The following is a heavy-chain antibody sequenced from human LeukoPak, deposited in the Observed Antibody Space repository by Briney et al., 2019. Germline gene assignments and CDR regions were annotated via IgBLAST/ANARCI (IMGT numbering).Heavy chain of an antibody. V-gene: IGHV3-21*01. D-gene: IGHD2-2*01. J-gene: IGHJ6*02. CDR1: GFTFSSYS. CDR2: ISSSSSYI. CDR3: ARTHVVPAADDPYYYYYGMDV. Sequence: PGGSLRLSCAASGFTFSSYSMNWVRQAPGKGLEWVSSISSSSSYIYYADSVKGRFTISRDNAKNSLYLQMNSLRAEDTAVYYCARTHVVPAADDPYYYYYGMDVWGQGTTVTVSS.